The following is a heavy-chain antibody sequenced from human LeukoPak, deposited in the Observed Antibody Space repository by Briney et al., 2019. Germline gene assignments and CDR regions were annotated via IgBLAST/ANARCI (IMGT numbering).Heavy chain of an antibody. Sequence: PGGSLRLSCAASGFAFSNYAMSWVRQTPGKGLEWVSFIYSGGGTYYADSVKGRFTISRDNSKNTLSLQMNNLRAEDTAVYYCARGQGSTSAWYFDYWGQGTLVTVSS. CDR2: IYSGGGT. CDR1: GFAFSNYA. D-gene: IGHD6-19*01. V-gene: IGHV3-53*01. CDR3: ARGQGSTSAWYFDY. J-gene: IGHJ4*02.